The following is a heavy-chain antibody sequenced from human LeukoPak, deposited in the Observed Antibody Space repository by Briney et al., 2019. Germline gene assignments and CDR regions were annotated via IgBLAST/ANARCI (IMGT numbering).Heavy chain of an antibody. CDR2: ISSSSSYI. CDR3: ARGGVYSSGWYVDY. CDR1: GFTFISYS. J-gene: IGHJ4*02. Sequence: PGGSLRLSCAASGFTFISYSMNWVRQAPGKGLEWVSSISSSSSYIYYADSVKGRFTISRDNAKNSLYLQMNSLRAEGTAVYYCARGGVYSSGWYVDYWGQGTLVTVSS. V-gene: IGHV3-21*01. D-gene: IGHD6-19*01.